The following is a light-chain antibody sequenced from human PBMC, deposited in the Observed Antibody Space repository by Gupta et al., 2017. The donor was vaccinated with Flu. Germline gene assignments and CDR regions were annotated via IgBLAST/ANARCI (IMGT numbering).Light chain of an antibody. V-gene: IGKV1-39*01. CDR2: AAS. J-gene: IGKJ3*01. CDR1: QSISSY. CDR3: QQSYSTPFT. Sequence: DSVTITCRASQSISSYLNWYQQKPGKAPKLLIYAASSLQSGVPSRFSGSGSGTDFTLTISSLQPEDFATYYCQQSYSTPFTFGPGTKVDIK.